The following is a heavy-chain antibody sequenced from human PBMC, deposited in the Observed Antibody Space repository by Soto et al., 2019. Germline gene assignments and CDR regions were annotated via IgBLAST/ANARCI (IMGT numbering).Heavy chain of an antibody. CDR3: AKNYFFDS. CDR1: GFTVSSNY. J-gene: IGHJ5*01. V-gene: IGHV3-53*01. D-gene: IGHD3-9*01. Sequence: GGSLRLSCAASGFTVSSNYMSWVRQAPGKGLEWVSVIYSGGVPHYADSVKGRFTISRDNSENTLDLQMFSLTTEDTAVYYCAKNYFFDSWGRGTLVTVSS. CDR2: IYSGGVP.